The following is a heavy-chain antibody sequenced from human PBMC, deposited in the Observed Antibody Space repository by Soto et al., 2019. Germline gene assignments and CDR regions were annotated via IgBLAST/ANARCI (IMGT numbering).Heavy chain of an antibody. Sequence: QVHLQQWGAGLLKTSETLSLTCAVYGGSVNGYYWNWIRQPPGKGLEWIGEINHTGGTHYNPSLKSRVTMSVATSKNQFSLRLSSVTAADTAIYYCATRITVFGLLIPPFDPWGQGTQVTVSS. V-gene: IGHV4-34*02. D-gene: IGHD3-3*01. CDR1: GGSVNGYY. J-gene: IGHJ5*02. CDR3: ATRITVFGLLIPPFDP. CDR2: INHTGGT.